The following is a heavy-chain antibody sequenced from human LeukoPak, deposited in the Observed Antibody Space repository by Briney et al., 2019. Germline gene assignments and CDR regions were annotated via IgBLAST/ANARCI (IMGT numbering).Heavy chain of an antibody. CDR1: GYTFTKFW. J-gene: IGHJ4*02. CDR3: VRGKGSGTYYGFDY. Sequence: GESLKISCETSGYTFTKFWVGWVRQTPGKGLEWLGMIYPDDSDTRYSSSFQGQVTMSVDKSISIVYLHWSSLKASDTAIYYCVRGKGSGTYYGFDYWGQGTVVSVVS. D-gene: IGHD3-10*01. V-gene: IGHV5-51*03. CDR2: IYPDDSDT.